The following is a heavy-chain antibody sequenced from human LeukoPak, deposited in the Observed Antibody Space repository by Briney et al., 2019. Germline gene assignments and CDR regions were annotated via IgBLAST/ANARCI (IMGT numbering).Heavy chain of an antibody. CDR3: AKALRIQLWTYFDY. Sequence: GGSLRLSCAASGFTFSSYAMSWVRQAPGKGLEWVSAISGSGGSTYYADSVKGRFTISRDDSKNTLYLQMNSLRAEDTAVYYCAKALRIQLWTYFDYWGQGTLVTVSS. D-gene: IGHD5-18*01. V-gene: IGHV3-23*01. J-gene: IGHJ4*02. CDR2: ISGSGGST. CDR1: GFTFSSYA.